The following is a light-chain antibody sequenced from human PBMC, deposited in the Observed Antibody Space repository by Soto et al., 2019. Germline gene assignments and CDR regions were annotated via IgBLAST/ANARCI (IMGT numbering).Light chain of an antibody. CDR3: QAYDSSLRGSV. Sequence: QSVVTQPPSVSGAPGQRVTISCTGSSSNIGAGYDVHWYQQLPGTAPKLLIYGNSNRPSGVPDRFSGSKSGTSASLAITGLQAEDEADYYGQAYDSSLRGSVFGGGTKVTVL. CDR2: GNS. CDR1: SSNIGAGYD. V-gene: IGLV1-40*01. J-gene: IGLJ2*01.